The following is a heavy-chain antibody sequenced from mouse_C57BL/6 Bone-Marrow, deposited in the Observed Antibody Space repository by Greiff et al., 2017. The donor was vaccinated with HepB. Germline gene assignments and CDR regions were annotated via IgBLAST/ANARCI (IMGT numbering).Heavy chain of an antibody. J-gene: IGHJ4*01. CDR3: ARYAMDY. CDR2: IDPENGDT. Sequence: VQLKESGAELVRPGASVKLSCTASGFNIKDDYMHWVKQRPEQGLEWIGWIDPENGDTEYASKFQGKATITADTSSSTAYMQLSSLTSEDSAVYYCARYAMDYWGQGTSVTVSS. CDR1: GFNIKDDY. V-gene: IGHV14-4*01.